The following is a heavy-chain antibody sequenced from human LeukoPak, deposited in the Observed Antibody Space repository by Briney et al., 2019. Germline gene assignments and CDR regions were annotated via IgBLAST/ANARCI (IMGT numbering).Heavy chain of an antibody. CDR3: AREQLGYCSSTSCYHFDY. D-gene: IGHD2-2*01. J-gene: IGHJ4*02. Sequence: PSETLSLTRAVYGGSFSGYYWSWIRQPPGKGLEWIGEINHSGSTNYNPSLKSRVTISVDTSKNQFSLKLSSVTAADTAVYYCAREQLGYCSSTSCYHFDYWGQGTLVTVSS. CDR1: GGSFSGYY. V-gene: IGHV4-34*01. CDR2: INHSGST.